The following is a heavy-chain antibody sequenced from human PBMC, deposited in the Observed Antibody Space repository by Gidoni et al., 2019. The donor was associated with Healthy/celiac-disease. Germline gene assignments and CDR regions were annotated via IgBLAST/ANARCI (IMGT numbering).Heavy chain of an antibody. CDR1: GGSISSSSYY. D-gene: IGHD1-26*01. CDR2: IYYSGST. V-gene: IGHV4-39*01. J-gene: IGHJ3*02. CDR3: ASEDTVRRVGATDAFDI. Sequence: QLQLQESGPGLVKPSETLSLTCTVSGGSISSSSYYWGWIRQPPGKGLEWIGIIYYSGSTYYNPSLKSRVTISVDTSKNQFSLKLSSVTAADTAVYYCASEDTVRRVGATDAFDIWGQGTMVTVSS.